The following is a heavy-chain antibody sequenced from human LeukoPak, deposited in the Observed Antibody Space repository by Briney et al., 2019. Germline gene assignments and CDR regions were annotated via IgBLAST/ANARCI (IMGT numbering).Heavy chain of an antibody. CDR1: GFFFSEHG. CDR2: IRHDETKN. CDR3: ARDYGNTGFKSVPGY. Sequence: GSLRLSCAASGFFFSEHGVHWVRQAPGKGLEWVAFIRHDETKNYADSVKGRFTISRDNSKNTLYLQMNSLRAEDTAVYYCARDYGNTGFKSVPGYWGQGTLVTVSS. J-gene: IGHJ4*02. D-gene: IGHD1-14*01. V-gene: IGHV3-30*02.